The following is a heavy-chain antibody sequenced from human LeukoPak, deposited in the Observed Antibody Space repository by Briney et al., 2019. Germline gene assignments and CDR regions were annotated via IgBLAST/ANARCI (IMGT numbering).Heavy chain of an antibody. J-gene: IGHJ4*02. Sequence: PGGSLRLSCAASGFTFSSYAMSWVRQPPGKGLEWVSGIGGSDGRTYYGDSVRGRFTISRDNPENTLYLQMNSLRAEDTAVYYCARDRYSSGWTRFDYWGQGTLVTVSS. CDR2: IGGSDGRT. V-gene: IGHV3-23*01. CDR1: GFTFSSYA. D-gene: IGHD6-19*01. CDR3: ARDRYSSGWTRFDY.